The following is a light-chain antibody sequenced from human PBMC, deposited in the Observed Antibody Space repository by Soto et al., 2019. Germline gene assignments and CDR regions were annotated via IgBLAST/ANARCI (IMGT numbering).Light chain of an antibody. V-gene: IGKV3-20*01. CDR1: QSVGHTY. CDR2: GAS. J-gene: IGKJ1*01. CDR3: LQYGSSPRT. Sequence: IVLTQSPGTLSLSPGERATLSCSASQSVGHTYLGWYQQKPGQAPRLLIYGASSRATGIPDRFSGSGSGTDFTLTISRLEPEDFAVYYCLQYGSSPRTFGQGTKVDIK.